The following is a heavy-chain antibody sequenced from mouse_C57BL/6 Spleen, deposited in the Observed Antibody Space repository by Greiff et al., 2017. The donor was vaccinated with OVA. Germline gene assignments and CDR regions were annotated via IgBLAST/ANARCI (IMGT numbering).Heavy chain of an antibody. Sequence: QVQLKESGAELVRPGPSVNVSCKASGYAFTNYLIEGVKQRPGQGLEWIGVINPGSGGTNSNEKFKGKATLTADKASSTAYMQLSSLTSEDSAVCFCERHYGSSYGWYCDVWGTGTTVTVSS. CDR3: ERHYGSSYGWYCDV. J-gene: IGHJ1*03. D-gene: IGHD1-1*01. CDR2: INPGSGGT. V-gene: IGHV1-54*01. CDR1: GYAFTNYL.